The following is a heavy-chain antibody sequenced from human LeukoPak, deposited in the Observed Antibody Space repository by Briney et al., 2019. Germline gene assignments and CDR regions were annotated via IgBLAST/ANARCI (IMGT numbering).Heavy chain of an antibody. J-gene: IGHJ6*02. Sequence: GRSLRLSCTASGFTLSSFGMHWVRQAPGKGLEWVAVISDDGSNTYYADSVKGRFTISRDNSKNTLYLQLNSLRAEDTAVYYCARQGPYYYYGMDVWGQGTTVTVSS. V-gene: IGHV3-30*03. CDR2: ISDDGSNT. CDR3: ARQGPYYYYGMDV. CDR1: GFTLSSFG.